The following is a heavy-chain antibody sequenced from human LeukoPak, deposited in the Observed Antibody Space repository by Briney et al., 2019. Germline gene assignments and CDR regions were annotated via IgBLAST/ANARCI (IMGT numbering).Heavy chain of an antibody. J-gene: IGHJ4*02. D-gene: IGHD6-13*01. V-gene: IGHV3-9*01. Sequence: QPGPSLRPACEVAGATVDDSGIRSVRHAGGGWRGCGSTISWNSASVGYVDAVKGRFTISRDNAKKTLYLQMNSLRPEDTALYYCAKEYGYSSSWYDYWGQGTLVTVSS. CDR2: ISWNSASV. CDR3: AKEYGYSSSWYDY. CDR1: GATVDDSG.